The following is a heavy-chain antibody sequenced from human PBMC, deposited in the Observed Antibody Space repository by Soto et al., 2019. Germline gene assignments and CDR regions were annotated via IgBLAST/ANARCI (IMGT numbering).Heavy chain of an antibody. CDR2: IDYRGST. Sequence: TLSLTCTVSGGAILRGDYCWSWLRQPPGKGREWIGYIDYRGSTYYNPGLKSRVTISVDTSKNLYSMKLSSVTAADSAVDYCARDFWHCSSTSCYTNGFDIWGQGTMVTVSS. CDR1: GGAILRGDYC. CDR3: ARDFWHCSSTSCYTNGFDI. D-gene: IGHD2-2*02. J-gene: IGHJ3*02. V-gene: IGHV4-30-4*01.